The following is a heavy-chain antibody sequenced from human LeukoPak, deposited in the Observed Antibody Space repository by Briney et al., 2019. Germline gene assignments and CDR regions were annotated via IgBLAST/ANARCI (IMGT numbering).Heavy chain of an antibody. Sequence: PGGSLRLSCEVSGFTFSSYWMHWVRQAPGKGLVWVSRINTDGSSKSYADSVEGRFTISRDNAKHTLYLQMNSLRVEDTAVYYCARKTVLLWFGEEDAAFDIWGQGTVVTVSS. CDR3: ARKTVLLWFGEEDAAFDI. J-gene: IGHJ3*02. CDR1: GFTFSSYW. V-gene: IGHV3-74*01. CDR2: INTDGSSK. D-gene: IGHD3-10*01.